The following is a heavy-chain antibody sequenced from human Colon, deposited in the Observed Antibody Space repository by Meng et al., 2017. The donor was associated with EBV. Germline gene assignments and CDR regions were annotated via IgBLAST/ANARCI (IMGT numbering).Heavy chain of an antibody. J-gene: IGHJ5*02. CDR3: ARRGPSGNFSP. D-gene: IGHD3-10*01. V-gene: IGHV4-34*01. CDR2: IDHRGNT. Sequence: VQLPRCGDGLLKPSETLSRSCAVYGGSFRDYYWTWIRHPPGKGLEWIGEIDHRGNTKYNPSLKSRVTISLDTSKKQFSLKVSSVTAADSAVYYCARRGPSGNFSPWSQGALVTVSS. CDR1: GGSFRDYY.